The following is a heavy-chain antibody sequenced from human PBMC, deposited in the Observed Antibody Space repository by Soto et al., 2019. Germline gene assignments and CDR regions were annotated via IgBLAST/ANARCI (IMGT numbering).Heavy chain of an antibody. CDR1: GGSISSGDYY. CDR3: ARGAPSITIFGVVIAYFDY. Sequence: TLSLTCTVSGGSISSGDYYWSWIRQPPGKSLEWIGYIYYSGSTYYNPSPKSRVTISVDTSKNQFSLKLSSVTAADTAVYYCARGAPSITIFGVVIAYFDYWGQGTLVTVSS. J-gene: IGHJ4*02. D-gene: IGHD3-3*01. V-gene: IGHV4-30-4*01. CDR2: IYYSGST.